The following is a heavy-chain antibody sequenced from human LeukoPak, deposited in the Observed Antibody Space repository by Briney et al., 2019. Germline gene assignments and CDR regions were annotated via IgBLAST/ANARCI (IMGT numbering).Heavy chain of an antibody. V-gene: IGHV1-18*01. D-gene: IGHD2-2*01. CDR1: GYMFSSYG. CDR2: VTTYNGNT. Sequence: ASVRVSCKASGYMFSSYGITWVRQAPGQGLEWMGWVTTYNGNTHYAQKFQGRVTLTADTSTSTAYMELRSLRSDDAAVYYCARDDIVVVPAAGYYYYGMDVWGQGTTVTVSS. J-gene: IGHJ6*02. CDR3: ARDDIVVVPAAGYYYYGMDV.